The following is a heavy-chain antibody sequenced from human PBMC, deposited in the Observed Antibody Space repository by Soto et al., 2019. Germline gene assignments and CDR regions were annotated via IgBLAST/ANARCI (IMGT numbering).Heavy chain of an antibody. V-gene: IGHV3-23*01. D-gene: IGHD3-3*02. CDR2: ISGSGGST. CDR1: GFTFSSYA. J-gene: IGHJ5*02. CDR3: AKAALISSPPHNWFDP. Sequence: GGSLRLSCAASGFTFSSYAMSWVRQAPGKGLEWVSAISGSGGSTYYADSVKGRFTISRDNSKNTLYLQMNSLRAEDTAVYYCAKAALISSPPHNWFDPWGQGTLVTVSS.